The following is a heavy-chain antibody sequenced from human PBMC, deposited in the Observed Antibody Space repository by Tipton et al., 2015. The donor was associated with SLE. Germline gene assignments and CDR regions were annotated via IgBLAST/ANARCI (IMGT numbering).Heavy chain of an antibody. D-gene: IGHD2-15*01. V-gene: IGHV3-23*03. CDR2: IYSGGST. Sequence: GSLRLSCAASGFTFSSYAMSWVRQAPGKGLEWVSVIYSGGSTYYADSVKGRFTISRDNSKNTLYLQMNSLRAEDTAVYYCAKDPQVVAASYYFDYWGQGTLVTVSS. CDR3: AKDPQVVAASYYFDY. CDR1: GFTFSSYA. J-gene: IGHJ4*02.